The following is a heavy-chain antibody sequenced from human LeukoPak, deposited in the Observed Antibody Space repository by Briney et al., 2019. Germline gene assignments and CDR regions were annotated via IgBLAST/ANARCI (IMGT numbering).Heavy chain of an antibody. Sequence: GSSVKVSCKASGGTFSSYAISWVRQAPGQGLEWMGWISAYNGNTNYAQKLQGRVTMTTDTSTSTAYMELRSLRSDDTAVYYCASEEYGSGTLKGPWGQGTLVTVSS. V-gene: IGHV1-18*01. D-gene: IGHD3-10*01. J-gene: IGHJ5*02. CDR3: ASEEYGSGTLKGP. CDR2: ISAYNGNT. CDR1: GGTFSSYA.